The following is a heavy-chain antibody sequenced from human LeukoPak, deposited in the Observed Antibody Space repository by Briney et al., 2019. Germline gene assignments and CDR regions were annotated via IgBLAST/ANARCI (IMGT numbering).Heavy chain of an antibody. CDR1: GYTFTGYY. CDR2: INPNSGGT. D-gene: IGHD2-2*02. V-gene: IGHV1-2*02. J-gene: IGHJ4*02. CDR3: AIWRGDCSSTSCYRLYFDY. Sequence: ASVKVSCKASGYTFTGYYMHWVRQAPGQGLEWMGWINPNSGGTNYARKFQGRVTMTRDTSISTAYMELSRLRSDDTAVYYCAIWRGDCSSTSCYRLYFDYWGQGTLVTVSS.